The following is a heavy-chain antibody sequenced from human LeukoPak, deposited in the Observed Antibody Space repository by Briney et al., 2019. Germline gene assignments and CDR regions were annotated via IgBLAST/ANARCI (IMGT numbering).Heavy chain of an antibody. Sequence: GGSLRLSCAASGFTFDDYAMHWVRQGPGKGLEWVSGISWNSGSVGYADSVKGRFTISRDNAKNSLYLQMNSLRAEDTALYYSPKDPGYGSGSYLRYFDYWGQGMLVTVSS. J-gene: IGHJ4*02. V-gene: IGHV3-9*01. CDR1: GFTFDDYA. D-gene: IGHD3-10*01. CDR2: ISWNSGSV. CDR3: PKDPGYGSGSYLRYFDY.